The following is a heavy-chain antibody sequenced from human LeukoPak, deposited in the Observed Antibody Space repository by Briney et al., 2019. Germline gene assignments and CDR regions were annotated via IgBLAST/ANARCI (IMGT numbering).Heavy chain of an antibody. Sequence: GGSLRLSCAASGFTFDDYAMHWVRQAPGKGLEWVSGISWNSGSIGYADSVKGRFTISRDNAKNSLYLQMNSLRAEDTAVYYCAREKVPYYDSSGYYSDWGQGTLVTVSS. D-gene: IGHD3-22*01. J-gene: IGHJ4*02. CDR1: GFTFDDYA. CDR3: AREKVPYYDSSGYYSD. CDR2: ISWNSGSI. V-gene: IGHV3-9*01.